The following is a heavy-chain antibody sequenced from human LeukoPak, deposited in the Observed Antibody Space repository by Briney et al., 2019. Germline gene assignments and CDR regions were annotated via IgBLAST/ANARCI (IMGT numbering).Heavy chain of an antibody. V-gene: IGHV3-30-3*01. CDR3: ARGHAIQLWLNPPDY. D-gene: IGHD5-18*01. J-gene: IGHJ4*02. Sequence: PGGSLRLSCAASGFTFGSYAMHWVRQAPGKGLEWVAVISYDGSNKYYADSVKGRFTISRDNSKNTLYLQMNSLRAEDTAVYYCARGHAIQLWLNPPDYWGQGTLVTVSS. CDR1: GFTFGSYA. CDR2: ISYDGSNK.